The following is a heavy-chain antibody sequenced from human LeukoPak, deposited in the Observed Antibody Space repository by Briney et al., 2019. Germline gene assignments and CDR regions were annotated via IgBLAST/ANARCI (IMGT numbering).Heavy chain of an antibody. Sequence: SGGSLRLSCAASGFTLTGFGMSWVRQAPGKGPEWVSVISGSGDGTYYADSVKGRFTISRDNSKNTLYLQMISLRAEDTALYYCAKGIIPSAYSYIDFWGQGTLVTVSS. D-gene: IGHD2-15*01. CDR1: GFTLTGFG. J-gene: IGHJ4*02. V-gene: IGHV3-23*01. CDR3: AKGIIPSAYSYIDF. CDR2: ISGSGDGT.